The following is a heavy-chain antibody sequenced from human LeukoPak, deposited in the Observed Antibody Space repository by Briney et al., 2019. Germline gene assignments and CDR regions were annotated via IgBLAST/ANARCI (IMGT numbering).Heavy chain of an antibody. J-gene: IGHJ4*02. CDR3: LRGIDTTGYFNY. D-gene: IGHD3-22*01. Sequence: GASVKVSCKASGYTFTTYPINWVRQAPGQGLEWMGWIDTNTGSPTYDQGLTGRFVFSLDTSVSTAFLQINSLKAEDTALYSCLRGIDTTGYFNYWGQGTLVTVSS. CDR1: GYTFTTYP. CDR2: IDTNTGSP. V-gene: IGHV7-4-1*02.